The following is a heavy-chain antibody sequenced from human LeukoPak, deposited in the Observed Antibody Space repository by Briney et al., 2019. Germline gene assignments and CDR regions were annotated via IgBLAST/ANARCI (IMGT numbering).Heavy chain of an antibody. Sequence: SETLSLTCSVSGGSITGYSWSWIRQTPGKGLEWIGYIYYNGDTHYNPSLNSRLSMSVDTPNKRFSLNLRSVTAADTAVYYCVRGPYGSSISNWFDPWGQGLLVTVSS. CDR2: IYYNGDT. CDR3: VRGPYGSSISNWFDP. D-gene: IGHD3-10*01. J-gene: IGHJ5*02. V-gene: IGHV4-59*01. CDR1: GGSITGYS.